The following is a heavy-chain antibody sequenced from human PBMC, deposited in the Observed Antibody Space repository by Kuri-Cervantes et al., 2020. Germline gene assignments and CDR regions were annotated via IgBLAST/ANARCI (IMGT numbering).Heavy chain of an antibody. CDR3: AKAGFSGYDQLPSSPPGY. J-gene: IGHJ4*02. Sequence: GGSLRLSCAASGFTFSSNWIHWVRQAPGKGLVWVSRINSDGSSATYADSVKGRFTISRDNAKNTLYLQMNSLRAEDTAVYYCAKAGFSGYDQLPSSPPGYWGQGTLVTVSS. V-gene: IGHV3-74*01. CDR1: GFTFSSNW. D-gene: IGHD5-12*01. CDR2: INSDGSSA.